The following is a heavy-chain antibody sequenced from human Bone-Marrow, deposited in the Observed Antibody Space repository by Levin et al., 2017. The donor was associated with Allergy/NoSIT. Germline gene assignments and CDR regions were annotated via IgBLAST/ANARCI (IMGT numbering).Heavy chain of an antibody. CDR1: GDSISEYY. D-gene: IGHD2-2*01. Sequence: GGSLRLSCTVSGDSISEYYWSWLRHAPGKGLEWVSSISSSGSSKSYADSVKGRFSISRDNAKTSVYLQMNSLRVEDTAVYFCARIDLTSHSFDYWGQGTLVTVSS. CDR3: ARIDLTSHSFDY. CDR2: ISSSGSSK. V-gene: IGHV3-11*04. J-gene: IGHJ4*02.